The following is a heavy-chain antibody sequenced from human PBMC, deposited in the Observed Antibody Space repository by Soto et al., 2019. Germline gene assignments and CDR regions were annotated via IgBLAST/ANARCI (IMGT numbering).Heavy chain of an antibody. CDR1: GYTFTSYG. CDR3: VRRHVSATGIDWFDX. Sequence: GASVKVSYKSSGYTFTSYGIHWVRQAPGQRLEWIGCINAANGDTKYSPKFQGRFTITMDTSASTAYMELSSLRSEDTAVYYCVRRHVSATGIDWFDXWGQGTLVTVSX. J-gene: IGHJ5*02. V-gene: IGHV1-3*01. CDR2: INAANGDT. D-gene: IGHD6-13*01.